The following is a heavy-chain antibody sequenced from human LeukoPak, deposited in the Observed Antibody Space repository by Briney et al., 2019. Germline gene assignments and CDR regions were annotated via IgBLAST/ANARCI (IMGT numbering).Heavy chain of an antibody. CDR3: AKDQQNVVVVAATLTYYDNSVVGTLDY. D-gene: IGHD2-15*01. CDR2: ISGSGGST. V-gene: IGHV3-23*01. Sequence: GGSLRLSCAASGFTFSSYAMSWVRQAPGKGLEWVSAISGSGGSTYYADSVKGRFTISRDNSKNTLYLQMNSLRAEKQAVYYCAKDQQNVVVVAATLTYYDNSVVGTLDYWAQGTLVSVSS. J-gene: IGHJ4*02. CDR1: GFTFSSYA.